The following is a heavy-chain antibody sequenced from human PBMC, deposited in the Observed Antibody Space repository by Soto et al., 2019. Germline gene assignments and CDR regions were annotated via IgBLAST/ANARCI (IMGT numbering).Heavy chain of an antibody. CDR3: ARASNYYAGSGKAKGNGMDV. V-gene: IGHV3-53*01. Sequence: GGSLRRSCAASGFSVSSNYMSWVRQAPGKGLEWVSVIYSGGSTYYADSVKGRFTISRDNSKNTLYLQMNSLRAEDTAVYYCARASNYYAGSGKAKGNGMDVWGQGPTVTVSS. CDR2: IYSGGST. J-gene: IGHJ6*02. D-gene: IGHD3-22*01. CDR1: GFSVSSNY.